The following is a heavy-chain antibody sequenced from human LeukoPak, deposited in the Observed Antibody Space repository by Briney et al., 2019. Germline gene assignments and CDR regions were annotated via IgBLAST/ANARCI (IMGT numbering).Heavy chain of an antibody. CDR1: GYTFTTYA. V-gene: IGHV1-3*01. CDR2: IDGGNGDT. CDR3: ARNVIGRADFDY. J-gene: IGHJ4*02. Sequence: ASVKVSCKASGYTFTTYAMHWVRQAPGQSLEWMAWIDGGNGDTKYSQKLQGRVTITRDTSASTAYMELSSLRSDDTAVYYCARNVIGRADFDYWGQGTLVTVSS. D-gene: IGHD2-21*01.